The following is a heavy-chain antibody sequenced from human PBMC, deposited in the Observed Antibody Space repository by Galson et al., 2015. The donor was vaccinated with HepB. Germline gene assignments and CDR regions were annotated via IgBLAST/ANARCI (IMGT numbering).Heavy chain of an antibody. V-gene: IGHV3-30-3*01. CDR2: ISYDGSNK. Sequence: SLRLSCAASGFTFSSYAMHWVRQAPGKGLEWVAVISYDGSNKYYADSVKGRFTISRDNSKNTLYLQMNSLRAEDTAVYYCARDQGALKIVVVPAALGLDYWGQGTLVTVSS. J-gene: IGHJ4*02. CDR3: ARDQGALKIVVVPAALGLDY. CDR1: GFTFSSYA. D-gene: IGHD2-2*01.